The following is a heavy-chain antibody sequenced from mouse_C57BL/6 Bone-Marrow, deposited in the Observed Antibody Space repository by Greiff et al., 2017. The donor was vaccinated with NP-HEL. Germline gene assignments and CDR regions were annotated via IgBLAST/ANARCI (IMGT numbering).Heavy chain of an antibody. Sequence: EVKLQESGGGLVQPGGSLSLSCAASGFTFTDYYMSWVRQPPGKALEWLGFIRNKANGYTTEYSASVKGRFTLSRDNSQSILYLQLNALRAEDSATYYCARASLYDGYYGGDYWGQGTTLTVSS. CDR1: GFTFTDYY. V-gene: IGHV7-3*01. J-gene: IGHJ2*01. D-gene: IGHD2-3*01. CDR3: ARASLYDGYYGGDY. CDR2: IRNKANGYTT.